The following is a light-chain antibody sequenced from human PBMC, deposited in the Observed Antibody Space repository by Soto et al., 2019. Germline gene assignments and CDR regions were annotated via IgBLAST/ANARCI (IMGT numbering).Light chain of an antibody. CDR3: QQFHSYPLT. CDR2: WAS. V-gene: IGKV4-1*01. CDR1: QSVLYSSNNKNY. Sequence: DIVMTQSPESLAVSLGERATINCKSSQSVLYSSNNKNYLAWYQHQPGQPPKLLLYWASMRESGVPDRISGSGSGTDFTLTINSLQAEDVAVYYCQQFHSYPLTFGGGTKVDI. J-gene: IGKJ4*01.